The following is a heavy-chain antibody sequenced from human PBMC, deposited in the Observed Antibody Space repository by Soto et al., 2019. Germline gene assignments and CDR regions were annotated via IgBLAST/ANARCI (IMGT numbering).Heavy chain of an antibody. CDR1: GFTFSSYS. CDR2: ISSSSSYI. CDR3: ARAQPGYSYGYGLGY. Sequence: EVQLVESGGGLVKPGGSLRLSCAASGFTFSSYSMNCVRQAPGKGLEWVSSISSSSSYIYYADSVKGRFTISRDNAINSLYLQMNSLRAEDTAVYYCARAQPGYSYGYGLGYWGQGTLVTVSS. D-gene: IGHD5-18*01. V-gene: IGHV3-21*01. J-gene: IGHJ4*02.